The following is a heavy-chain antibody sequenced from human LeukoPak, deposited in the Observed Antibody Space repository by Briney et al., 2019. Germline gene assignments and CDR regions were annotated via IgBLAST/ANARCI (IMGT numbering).Heavy chain of an antibody. D-gene: IGHD1-26*01. CDR2: INSDGSIT. J-gene: IGHJ1*01. Sequence: GGSLRLSCAASGFTFRNKWMHWVRQAPGKGPVWVSRINSDGSITNYADSVKGRFTISRDNAENTVYLQMNSLRAEDTAVYYCAKWDFGWGQGALVTVSS. CDR1: GFTFRNKW. CDR3: AKWDFG. V-gene: IGHV3-74*01.